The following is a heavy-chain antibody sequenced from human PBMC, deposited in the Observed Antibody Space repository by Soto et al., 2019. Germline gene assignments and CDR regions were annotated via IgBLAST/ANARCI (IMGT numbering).Heavy chain of an antibody. CDR3: ARTRYSSGWYAGEVDY. J-gene: IGHJ4*02. V-gene: IGHV4-34*01. D-gene: IGHD6-19*01. CDR1: GGSFSGYY. Sequence: SETLSLTCAVYGGSFSGYYWSWIRQPPGKGLEWIGEINHSGSTNYNPSLKSRVTISVDTSKNQFSLKLSSVTAADTAVYYCARTRYSSGWYAGEVDYWGQGTLVTVSS. CDR2: INHSGST.